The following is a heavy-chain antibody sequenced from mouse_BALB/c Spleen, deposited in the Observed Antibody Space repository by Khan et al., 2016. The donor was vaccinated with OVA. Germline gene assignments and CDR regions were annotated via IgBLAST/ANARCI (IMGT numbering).Heavy chain of an antibody. Sequence: IQLVQSGPELVKPWASVKMSCKASGYTFTSYVMHWVKQKPGQGLEWIGYIYPFNGDTKYNEKFKDTATLTSDQSSSTAYMELSSLTSEDSAVYVCAPVDSDYGSFAYWGQGTLVTVSA. V-gene: IGHV1S136*01. CDR3: APVDSDYGSFAY. J-gene: IGHJ3*01. CDR2: IYPFNGDT. D-gene: IGHD2-5*01. CDR1: GYTFTSYV.